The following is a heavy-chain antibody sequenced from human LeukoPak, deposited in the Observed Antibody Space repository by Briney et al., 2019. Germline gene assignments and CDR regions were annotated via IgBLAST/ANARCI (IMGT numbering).Heavy chain of an antibody. V-gene: IGHV4-61*02. J-gene: IGHJ6*03. D-gene: IGHD1-14*01. CDR3: ARSPKPDYYYYYYMDV. CDR2: IYTSGST. Sequence: SETLSLTCTVSGDSISSGSYYWSWIRQPAGKGLEWIGRIYTSGSTNYNPSLKSRVTISVDTSKNQFSLKLSSVTAADTAVYYCARSPKPDYYYYYYMDVWGKGTTVTVSS. CDR1: GDSISSGSYY.